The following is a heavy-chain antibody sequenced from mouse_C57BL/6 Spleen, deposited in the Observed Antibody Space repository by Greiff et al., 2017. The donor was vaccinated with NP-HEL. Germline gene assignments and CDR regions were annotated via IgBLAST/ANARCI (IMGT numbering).Heavy chain of an antibody. D-gene: IGHD2-2*01. J-gene: IGHJ2*01. Sequence: QVQLKQPGAELVRPGTSVKLSCKASGYTFTSFWMHWVKQRPGQGLEWIGVIDPSDSYTNYNQKFKGKATLTVDTSSSTAYMQLSSLTSEDSAVYYCARAVSQFYFDYWGQGTTLTVSS. V-gene: IGHV1-59*01. CDR2: IDPSDSYT. CDR3: ARAVSQFYFDY. CDR1: GYTFTSFW.